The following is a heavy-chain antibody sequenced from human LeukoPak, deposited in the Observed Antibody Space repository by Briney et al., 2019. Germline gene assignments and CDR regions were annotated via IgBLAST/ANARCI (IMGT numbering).Heavy chain of an antibody. V-gene: IGHV4-39*01. CDR1: GGSISSSSYY. Sequence: SETLSLTCTVSGGSISSSSYYWGWIRQPPGKGLEWIGSIYYSGSTYYNPSLKSRVTISVDTSKNQFSLKLNSVTAADTAVYYCARLNYYGSGSYYRGSQRAFDYWGQGTLVTVSS. J-gene: IGHJ4*02. CDR3: ARLNYYGSGSYYRGSQRAFDY. D-gene: IGHD3-10*01. CDR2: IYYSGST.